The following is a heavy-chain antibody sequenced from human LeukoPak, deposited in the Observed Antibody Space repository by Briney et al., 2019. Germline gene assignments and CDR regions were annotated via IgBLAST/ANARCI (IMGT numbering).Heavy chain of an antibody. D-gene: IGHD6-19*01. CDR3: ARPGKAVAGPQFYYYYYGMDV. CDR2: IYYSGST. V-gene: IGHV4-59*12. CDR1: GGSISSYY. Sequence: SSETLSLTCTVSGGSISSYYWSWIRQPPGKGPEWIGYIYYSGSTNYNPSLKTRVTISVNTSKNQFSLKLSSVTAADTAVYYCARPGKAVAGPQFYYYYYGMDVWGQGTTVTVSS. J-gene: IGHJ6*02.